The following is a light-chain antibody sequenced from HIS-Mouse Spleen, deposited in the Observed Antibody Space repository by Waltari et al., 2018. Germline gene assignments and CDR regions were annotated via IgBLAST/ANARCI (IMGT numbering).Light chain of an antibody. V-gene: IGLV3-10*01. J-gene: IGLJ2*01. CDR2: EDS. CDR3: YSTDSSGNHRV. CDR1: PLPKKY. Sequence: SYELTQPPSVSVSPGQTARITCPGDPLPKKYAYWYQQKSGQAPVLVLYEDSKRPSGIPERFSGSSSGTMATLTISGAQVEDEADYYCYSTDSSGNHRVFGGGTKLTVL.